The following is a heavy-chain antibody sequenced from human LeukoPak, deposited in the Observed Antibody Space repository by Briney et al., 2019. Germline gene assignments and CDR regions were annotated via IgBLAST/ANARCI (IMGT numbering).Heavy chain of an antibody. J-gene: IGHJ4*02. CDR3: ASFCSGGSCYRTY. CDR1: EDIFTAYA. V-gene: IGHV1-3*01. CDR2: INPVNGNT. D-gene: IGHD2-15*01. Sequence: ASVKVSCKASEDIFTAYAIHWVRQAPGQRLEWMGWINPVNGNTKYSQKFQGRVTITRDTSATTAYMEPSSLRSEDTALYYCASFCSGGSCYRTYWGQGTLVTVSS.